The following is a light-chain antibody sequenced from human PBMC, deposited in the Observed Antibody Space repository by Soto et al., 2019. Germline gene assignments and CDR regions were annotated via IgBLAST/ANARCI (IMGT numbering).Light chain of an antibody. J-gene: IGKJ2*01. Sequence: DVVMTQSPLSLPVTLGQPASISCRSSQSLVHSDGNTYLNWFQQRPGQAPRRLVYKVSDRDSGVPARFSGSGSGTDFTLKISRVEAEDVGVYYCMQGTHWPYTFGQGTRLEIK. CDR3: MQGTHWPYT. V-gene: IGKV2-30*02. CDR2: KVS. CDR1: QSLVHSDGNTY.